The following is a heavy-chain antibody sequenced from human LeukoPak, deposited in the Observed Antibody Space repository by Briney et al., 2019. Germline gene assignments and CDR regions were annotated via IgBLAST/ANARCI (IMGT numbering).Heavy chain of an antibody. V-gene: IGHV3-23*01. CDR3: AREPQR. CDR1: GFTFSAYA. J-gene: IGHJ1*01. Sequence: GGSLRLSCAAAGFTFSAYAMSWVRQAPGKGLEWVSAISGSSDNTYYTDSVKGRFTISRDNSQNTLYLQMNSLRAEDTAVYYCAREPQRWGQGTLVTVSS. CDR2: ISGSSDNT.